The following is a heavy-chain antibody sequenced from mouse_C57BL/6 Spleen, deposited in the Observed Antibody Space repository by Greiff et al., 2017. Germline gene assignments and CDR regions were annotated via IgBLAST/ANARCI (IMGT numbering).Heavy chain of an antibody. CDR2: INPSTGGT. CDR3: ARGYSNYDY. D-gene: IGHD2-5*01. J-gene: IGHJ2*01. Sequence: EVQLQQSGPELVKPGASVKISCKASGYSFTGYYMNWVKQSPEKSLEWIGEINPSTGGTTYNQKFKAKATLTVHKSSSTAYMQLKSLTSEDSAVYYCARGYSNYDYWGQGTTLTVSS. V-gene: IGHV1-42*01. CDR1: GYSFTGYY.